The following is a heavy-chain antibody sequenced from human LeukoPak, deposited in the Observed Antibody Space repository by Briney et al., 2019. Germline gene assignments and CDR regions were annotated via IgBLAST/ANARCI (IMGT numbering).Heavy chain of an antibody. J-gene: IGHJ4*02. CDR3: ARGVAGYCTNGVCYPLDY. Sequence: LAGGSLRLSCAASGFTFSSYWMHWVRQAPGKGPVWVSRINSDGSSTSYADSVKGRFTISRDSAKNTLYLQMNSLRAEDTAVYYCARGVAGYCTNGVCYPLDYWGQGTLVTVSS. D-gene: IGHD2-8*01. CDR2: INSDGSST. V-gene: IGHV3-74*01. CDR1: GFTFSSYW.